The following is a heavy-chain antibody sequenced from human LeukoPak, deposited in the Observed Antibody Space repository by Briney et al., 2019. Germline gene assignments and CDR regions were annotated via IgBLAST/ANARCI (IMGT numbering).Heavy chain of an antibody. Sequence: PGGSLRLSCAASGFTFISYGMHLVRQAPGKGLEWVAVVWYDGSNKYYADSVKGRFTISRDNPKNTLYLQRNTLRAEDTAVYYFARRNCDFWGGSRIDRWGEGTLVTLPS. CDR1: GFTFISYG. V-gene: IGHV3-33*01. J-gene: IGHJ1*01. CDR2: VWYDGSNK. CDR3: ARRNCDFWGGSRIDR. D-gene: IGHD3-3*01.